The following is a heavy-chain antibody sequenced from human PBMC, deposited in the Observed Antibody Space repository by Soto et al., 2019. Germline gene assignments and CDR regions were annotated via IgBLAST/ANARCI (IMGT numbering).Heavy chain of an antibody. CDR2: ISAYNGST. J-gene: IGHJ4*02. CDR1: GYTFTSHG. V-gene: IGHV1-18*04. D-gene: IGHD3-16*01. CDR3: AIRLRMGRGLDY. Sequence: ASVKVSCKASGYTFTSHGISWVRQAPGQGLEWMGWISAYNGSTNYAQKLQGRVTMATDTSTSTAYMELRSLRSDDTAVYYCAIRLRMGRGLDYWGQGTLVTVSS.